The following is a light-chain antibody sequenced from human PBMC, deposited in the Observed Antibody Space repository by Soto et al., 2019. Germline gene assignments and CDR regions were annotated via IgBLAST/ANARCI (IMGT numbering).Light chain of an antibody. V-gene: IGLV2-14*01. CDR3: VSYTDTDTLV. J-gene: IGLJ1*01. Sequence: QSVLTQPASVSGSRGQSIIISCVGRNTDVGQDKSVSWYQQGPGKAPKLLIFEVTNRPSGVSNRFSGSRSGNTASLTISGLQPDDEGDYFCVSYTDTDTLVFGTGIKVTV. CDR2: EVT. CDR1: NTDVGQDKS.